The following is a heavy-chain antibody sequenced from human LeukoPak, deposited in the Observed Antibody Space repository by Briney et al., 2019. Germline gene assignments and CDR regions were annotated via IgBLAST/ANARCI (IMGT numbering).Heavy chain of an antibody. V-gene: IGHV1-3*01. CDR3: ARVGIAVAGTVDYYGMDV. J-gene: IGHJ6*04. CDR2: INAGNGNT. Sequence: ASVKVSCKASGYTFTSYAMHWVRQAPGQRLEWMGWINAGNGNTKYSQKFQGRVTITRDTSASTAYMELSSLRSEDTAVYYCARVGIAVAGTVDYYGMDVWGKGTRSPSPQ. D-gene: IGHD6-19*01. CDR1: GYTFTSYA.